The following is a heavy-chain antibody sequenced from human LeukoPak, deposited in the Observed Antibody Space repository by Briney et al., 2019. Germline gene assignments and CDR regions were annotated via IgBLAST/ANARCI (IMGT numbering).Heavy chain of an antibody. D-gene: IGHD3-22*01. CDR2: ISGSGGST. Sequence: GSLRLSCAASGFTFSSYAMSWVRQAPGKGLEWVSAISGSGGSTYYADSVKGRFTISRDNSKNTLYLQVNSLRAEDTAVYYCANTYYYDSSGYYYFPFDYWGQGTLVTVSS. CDR1: GFTFSSYA. CDR3: ANTYYYDSSGYYYFPFDY. V-gene: IGHV3-23*01. J-gene: IGHJ4*02.